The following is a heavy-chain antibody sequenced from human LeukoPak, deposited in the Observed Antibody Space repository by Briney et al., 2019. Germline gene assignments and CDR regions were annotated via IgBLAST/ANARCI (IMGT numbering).Heavy chain of an antibody. J-gene: IGHJ4*02. CDR3: AKQLKQQLVLFDY. V-gene: IGHV3-23*01. CDR1: GFTFSSYA. Sequence: GGSLRLSCAASGFTFSSYAMSWVRQAPGKGLEWVSAISGSGGSTYYADSVKGRFTISRDNSKNTLYLQMNSLRAEDTAIHYCAKQLKQQLVLFDYWGQGTLVTVSS. D-gene: IGHD6-13*01. CDR2: ISGSGGST.